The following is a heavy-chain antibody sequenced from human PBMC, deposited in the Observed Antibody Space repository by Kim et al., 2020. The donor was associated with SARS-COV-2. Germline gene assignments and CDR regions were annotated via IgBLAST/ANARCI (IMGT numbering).Heavy chain of an antibody. CDR2: IYPGDSDT. V-gene: IGHV5-51*01. Sequence: GESLKISCKGSGYSFTSYWIGWVRQMPGKGLEWMGIIYPGDSDTRYSPSFQGQVTISADKSISTAYLQWSSLKASDTAMYYCARRAGGDGYNWAFDYWGQGTLVTVSS. CDR1: GYSFTSYW. CDR3: ARRAGGDGYNWAFDY. J-gene: IGHJ4*02. D-gene: IGHD5-12*01.